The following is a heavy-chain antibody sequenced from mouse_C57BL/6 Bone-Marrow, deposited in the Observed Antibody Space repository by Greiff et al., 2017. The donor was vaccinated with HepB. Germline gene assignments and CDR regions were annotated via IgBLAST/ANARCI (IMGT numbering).Heavy chain of an antibody. Sequence: VQLQQSGAELAKPGASVKLSCKASGYTFTSSWMHWVKQRPGQGLEWIGYINPSSGYTKYNQKFKDKATLTADKSSSTAYMQLSSLTYEDSAVYYCASDYYGSPPFAYWGQGTLVTVSA. CDR1: GYTFTSSW. J-gene: IGHJ3*01. CDR3: ASDYYGSPPFAY. CDR2: INPSSGYT. V-gene: IGHV1-7*01. D-gene: IGHD1-1*01.